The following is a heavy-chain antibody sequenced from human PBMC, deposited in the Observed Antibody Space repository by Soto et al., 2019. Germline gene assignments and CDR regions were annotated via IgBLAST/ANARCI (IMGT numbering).Heavy chain of an antibody. J-gene: IGHJ4*02. Sequence: ASVKVSCKASGYTFTSYYMHWVRQAPGQGLEWMGIINPSGGSTSYAQKFQGRVTMTRDTSISTAYMELSSLRSEDKAVYYCAREGSIFGVVPGYWGQGTLVTVS. CDR1: GYTFTSYY. CDR2: INPSGGST. D-gene: IGHD3-3*01. CDR3: AREGSIFGVVPGY. V-gene: IGHV1-46*01.